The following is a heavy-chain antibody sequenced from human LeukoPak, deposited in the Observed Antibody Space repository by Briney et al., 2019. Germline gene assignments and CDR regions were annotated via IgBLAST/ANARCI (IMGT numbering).Heavy chain of an antibody. D-gene: IGHD3-22*01. J-gene: IGHJ4*02. V-gene: IGHV4-34*01. CDR2: INHSGST. CDR1: GGSFSGYY. Sequence: SETLSLTCAVYGGSFSGYYWSWLRQPPGKGLEWLGEINHSGSTNYNPSRKSRVTISVDTSKNQFSLKLRSVTAADTAVYYCARQPMTYYYDSSGYYFRPPFDYWGQGTLVTVSS. CDR3: ARQPMTYYYDSSGYYFRPPFDY.